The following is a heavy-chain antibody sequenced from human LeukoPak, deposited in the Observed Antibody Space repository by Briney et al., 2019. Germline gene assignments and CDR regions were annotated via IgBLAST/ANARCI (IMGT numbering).Heavy chain of an antibody. D-gene: IGHD5-18*01. J-gene: IGHJ4*02. CDR3: ARDMDTAMDFDY. CDR2: INPSGGST. CDR1: GCTFTSDY. V-gene: IGHV1-46*01. Sequence: GASVKVSCKASGCTFTSDYMHWVRQAPGQGLEWMGIINPSGGSTSYAQKFQGRVTMTRDTSTSTVYMELSSLRSEDTAVHYCARDMDTAMDFDYWGQGTLVTVSS.